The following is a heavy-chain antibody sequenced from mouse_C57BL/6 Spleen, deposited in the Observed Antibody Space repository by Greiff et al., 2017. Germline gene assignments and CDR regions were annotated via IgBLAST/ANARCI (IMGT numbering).Heavy chain of an antibody. J-gene: IGHJ4*01. CDR1: GFTFSDYG. CDR2: ISSGSSTI. D-gene: IGHD2-1*01. Sequence: EVHLVESGGGLVKPGGSLKLSCAASGFTFSDYGMHWVRQAPEKGLEWVAYISSGSSTIYYADTVKGRFTISRDNAKNTLFLQMTSLRSEDTAMYYCARPSYGNHAMDYWGQGTSVTVSS. CDR3: ARPSYGNHAMDY. V-gene: IGHV5-17*01.